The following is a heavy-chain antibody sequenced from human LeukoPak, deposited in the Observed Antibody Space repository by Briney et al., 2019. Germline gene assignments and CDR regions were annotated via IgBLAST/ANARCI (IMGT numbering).Heavy chain of an antibody. CDR1: GGSISSGGYY. CDR2: IYHSGST. D-gene: IGHD3-22*01. Sequence: SQTLSLTCTVSGGSISSGGYYWSWIRQPPGKGLEWIGYIYHSGSTYYNPSLKSRVTISVDTSKNQFSLKLSSVTAADTAVYYCARELNYYDSSGPKGYWGQGTLVTVSS. V-gene: IGHV4-30-2*01. CDR3: ARELNYYDSSGPKGY. J-gene: IGHJ4*02.